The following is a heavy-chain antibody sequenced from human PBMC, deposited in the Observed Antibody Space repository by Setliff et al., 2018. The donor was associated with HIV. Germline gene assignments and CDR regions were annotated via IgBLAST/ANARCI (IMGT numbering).Heavy chain of an antibody. CDR3: ARGYASGSGSYYFDY. CDR2: ISAYNGNT. D-gene: IGHD2-2*01. V-gene: IGHV1-18*04. J-gene: IGHJ4*02. Sequence: ASVKVSCKASGYTFTSYYMHWVRQAPGQGLEWMGWISAYNGNTNYAQKLQGRVTMTTDTSTSTAYMELRSLRSDDTAVYYCARGYASGSGSYYFDYWGQGTLVTVSS. CDR1: GYTFTSYY.